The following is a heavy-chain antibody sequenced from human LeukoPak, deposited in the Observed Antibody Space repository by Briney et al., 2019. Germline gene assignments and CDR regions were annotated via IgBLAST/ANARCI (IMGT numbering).Heavy chain of an antibody. CDR2: ISSSSSYI. Sequence: PGGSLRLSCAASGFTFSSYSMNWVRQAPGKGLEWVSSISSSSSYIYYADSVKGRFTISRDNAKNSLYLQMNSLRAEDTAVYYCAKMKEAAAGLDAFDIWGQGTMVTVSS. CDR1: GFTFSSYS. CDR3: AKMKEAAAGLDAFDI. D-gene: IGHD6-13*01. V-gene: IGHV3-21*04. J-gene: IGHJ3*02.